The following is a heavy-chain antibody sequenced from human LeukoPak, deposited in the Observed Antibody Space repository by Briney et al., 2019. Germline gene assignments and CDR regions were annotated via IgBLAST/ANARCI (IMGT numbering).Heavy chain of an antibody. CDR3: AKGSGGSYYGYFDY. Sequence: PGGSLRLSCAASGFTFSNYGIHWVRQAPGKVLEWVAVISNDGSNENYADSVKGRFTISRDNSKNTLYLQMNSLRAEDTAVYFCAKGSGGSYYGYFDYWGQGTLVTVSS. CDR2: ISNDGSNE. CDR1: GFTFSNYG. V-gene: IGHV3-30*18. D-gene: IGHD2-15*01. J-gene: IGHJ4*02.